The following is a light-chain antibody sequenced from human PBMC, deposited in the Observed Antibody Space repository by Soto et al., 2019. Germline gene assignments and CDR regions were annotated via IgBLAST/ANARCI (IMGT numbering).Light chain of an antibody. CDR2: EVI. J-gene: IGLJ2*01. V-gene: IGLV2-14*01. CDR1: SSDVGGYKS. CDR3: SSNTSTTTVV. Sequence: QSALTQPASVSGSPGQSITISCTGTSSDVGGYKSVSWYQQHPGKAPKLLIYEVINRPSGVSTRFSGSKSGNTAPLTISGLQGDDEGEYYCSSNTSTTTVVFGGRAKLNVL.